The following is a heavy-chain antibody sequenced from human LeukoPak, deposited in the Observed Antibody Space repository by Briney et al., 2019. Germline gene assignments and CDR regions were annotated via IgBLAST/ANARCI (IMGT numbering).Heavy chain of an antibody. J-gene: IGHJ6*02. CDR1: GYTFTGYY. CDR2: INPNSGGT. Sequence: ASVKVSCKASGYTFTGYYMHWLRQAPGQGLEWMGWINPNSGGTNYAQKFQGRVTMTRDTSISTAYMELSRLRSDDTAVYYCARDYFLSGSYYNYYYYYGMDVWGQGTTVTVSS. D-gene: IGHD1-26*01. CDR3: ARDYFLSGSYYNYYYYYGMDV. V-gene: IGHV1-2*02.